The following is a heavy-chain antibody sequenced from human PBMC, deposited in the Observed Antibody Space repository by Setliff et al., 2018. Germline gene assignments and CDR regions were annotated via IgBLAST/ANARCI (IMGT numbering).Heavy chain of an antibody. J-gene: IGHJ4*02. CDR1: GGTFRSHD. D-gene: IGHD6-6*01. CDR3: ATLSSSSIDY. CDR2: IMPIFGKV. V-gene: IGHV1-69*13. Sequence: GASVKVSCKTSGGTFRSHDISWVRQAPGQGLEWMGGIMPIFGKVNYAQKFQGRVTITADESTSTAYMELSSLRSEDTAVYYCATLSSSSIDYWGQGTLVTVSS.